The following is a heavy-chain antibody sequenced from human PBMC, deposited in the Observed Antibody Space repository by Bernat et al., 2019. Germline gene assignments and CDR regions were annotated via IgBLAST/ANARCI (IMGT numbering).Heavy chain of an antibody. J-gene: IGHJ3*02. Sequence: QVQLVESGGGVVQPGRSLRLSCAASGFTFSSYAMHWVRQAPGKGLEWVAVISYDGSNKYYADSMKGRFTISRDNSKNTLYLQMNSLRAEDTAVYYCARPIVVVAATRVAFDIWGQGTMVTVSS. D-gene: IGHD2-15*01. CDR1: GFTFSSYA. V-gene: IGHV3-30*01. CDR3: ARPIVVVAATRVAFDI. CDR2: ISYDGSNK.